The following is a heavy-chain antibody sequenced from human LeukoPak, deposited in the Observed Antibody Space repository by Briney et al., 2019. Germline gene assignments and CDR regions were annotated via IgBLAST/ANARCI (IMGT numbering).Heavy chain of an antibody. CDR2: INPNSGGT. J-gene: IGHJ3*02. V-gene: IGHV1-2*02. CDR3: ARESFSTLTSATDAFDI. D-gene: IGHD2-2*01. CDR1: GYTFTDFY. Sequence: GASVKVSCKASGYTFTDFYMHWVRQAPGQGLEWMGWINPNSGGTKYAQKFQGRVTMTRDTSISTAYMELSRLRSDDTAVYYCARESFSTLTSATDAFDIWGQGTMVTVSS.